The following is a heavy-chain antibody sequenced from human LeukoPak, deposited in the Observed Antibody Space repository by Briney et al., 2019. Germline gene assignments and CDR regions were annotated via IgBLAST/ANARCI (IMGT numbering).Heavy chain of an antibody. CDR2: ISASGST. CDR3: ATGDLSSFDN. D-gene: IGHD3-16*02. Sequence: PSETLSLTCTVSGGSISSYYWSWIRQPAGKGLEWIGRISASGSTNYNPSLRSRVTMSVDMSENQFSLKLRSVTAADTAVYYCATGDLSSFDNWGQGTLVIVSS. J-gene: IGHJ4*02. V-gene: IGHV4-4*07. CDR1: GGSISSYY.